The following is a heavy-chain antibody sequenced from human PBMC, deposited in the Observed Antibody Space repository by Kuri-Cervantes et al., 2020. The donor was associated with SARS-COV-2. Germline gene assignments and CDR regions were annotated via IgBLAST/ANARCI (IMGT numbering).Heavy chain of an antibody. D-gene: IGHD2-2*03. CDR1: SRSISSGNYY. CDR2: IYTSGST. V-gene: IGHV4-61*02. Sequence: SETLSLTCTVFSRSISSGNYYCSWIRQPAGKGLEWIGRIYTSGSTNYNPSLKIRVTMSVDTSKNQFSLKLSSVTAADTAVYYCARDDPWIPTKFDYWGQGTLVTVSS. J-gene: IGHJ4*02. CDR3: ARDDPWIPTKFDY.